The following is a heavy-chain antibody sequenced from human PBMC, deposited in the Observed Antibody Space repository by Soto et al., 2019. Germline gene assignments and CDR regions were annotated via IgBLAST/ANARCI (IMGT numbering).Heavy chain of an antibody. CDR2: ISYDGSNK. J-gene: IGHJ6*03. CDR3: AKEGLYDFWSGYYKVNYYYYMDV. D-gene: IGHD3-3*01. CDR1: GFTFSSYG. V-gene: IGHV3-30*18. Sequence: QVQLVESGGGVVQPGRSLRLSCAASGFTFSSYGMHWVRQAPGKGLEWVAVISYDGSNKYYADSVKGRFTISRDNSKNTLYLQMNSLRAEDTAVYYCAKEGLYDFWSGYYKVNYYYYMDVWGKGTTVTVSS.